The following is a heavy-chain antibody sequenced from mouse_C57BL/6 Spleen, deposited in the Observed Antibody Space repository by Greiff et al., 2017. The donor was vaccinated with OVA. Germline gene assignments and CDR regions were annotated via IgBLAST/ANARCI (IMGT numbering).Heavy chain of an antibody. Sequence: QVQLQQPGAQLVKPGASVKLSCKASGYTFTSYWMHWVKQRPGQGLEWIGMIHPNSGSTNYNEKFKSKATLTVDKSSSTAYMQLSSLTSEDSAVYYCARAQLLRYHYFDYWGQGTTLTVSS. V-gene: IGHV1-64*01. J-gene: IGHJ2*01. CDR3: ARAQLLRYHYFDY. CDR2: IHPNSGST. D-gene: IGHD1-1*01. CDR1: GYTFTSYW.